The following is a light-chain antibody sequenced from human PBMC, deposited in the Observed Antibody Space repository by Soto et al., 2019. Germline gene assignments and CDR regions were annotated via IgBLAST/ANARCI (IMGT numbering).Light chain of an antibody. V-gene: IGKV3D-7*01. CDR2: GTS. Sequence: EVVLTQSLDTLSLYPGERAPLSCLASQTVSRMYLSWFQQKPGQAPRLLIYGTSTRATGIPVRFTGSGAGTDFTLTISSLQPEDFATYYCQQANGFPLTFGGGTKVDIK. J-gene: IGKJ4*01. CDR1: QTVSRMY. CDR3: QQANGFPLT.